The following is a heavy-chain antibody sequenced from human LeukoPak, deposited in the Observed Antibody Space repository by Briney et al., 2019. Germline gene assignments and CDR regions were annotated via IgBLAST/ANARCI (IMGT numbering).Heavy chain of an antibody. Sequence: PGGSLRLSCAASGFTFNSYWMSWVRQAPGKGLEWVANIKQDGSEKYYVDSVKGRFAISRDNAKNSLYPQINSLRAEDTAVYYCARAPAPHCSSTSCYGYFRFDPWGQGTLVTVSS. J-gene: IGHJ5*02. CDR2: IKQDGSEK. V-gene: IGHV3-7*01. CDR3: ARAPAPHCSSTSCYGYFRFDP. CDR1: GFTFNSYW. D-gene: IGHD2-2*01.